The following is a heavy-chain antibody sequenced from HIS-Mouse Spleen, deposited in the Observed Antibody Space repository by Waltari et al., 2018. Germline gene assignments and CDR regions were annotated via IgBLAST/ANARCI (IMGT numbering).Heavy chain of an antibody. CDR2: IYYSGST. Sequence: QLQLQESGPGLVKPSETLSLTCTFSGCPISSSIYYWGWIRQPPGKGLEWIGSIYYSGSTYYNPSLKSRVTISVDTSKNQFSLKLSSVTAADTAVYYCAYGDYFDYWGQGTLVTVSS. J-gene: IGHJ4*02. CDR3: AYGDYFDY. D-gene: IGHD4-17*01. V-gene: IGHV4-39*01. CDR1: GCPISSSIYY.